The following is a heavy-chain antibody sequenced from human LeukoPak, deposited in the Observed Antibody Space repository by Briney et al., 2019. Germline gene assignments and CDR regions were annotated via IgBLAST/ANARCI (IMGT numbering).Heavy chain of an antibody. CDR1: GFTVSSNF. J-gene: IGHJ4*02. D-gene: IGHD1-14*01. CDR2: INSGGTT. Sequence: GGSLRLSCAASGFTVSSNFMSWVRQAPGKGLEWVSVINSGGTTYYADSVKGRFTISRDNSKNTLYLQMDGLRAEDTAVYYCARYAGSDWGQGTLVTVSS. V-gene: IGHV3-66*01. CDR3: ARYAGSD.